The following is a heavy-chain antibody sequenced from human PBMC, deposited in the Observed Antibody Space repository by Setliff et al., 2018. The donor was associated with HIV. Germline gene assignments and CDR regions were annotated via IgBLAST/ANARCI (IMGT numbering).Heavy chain of an antibody. CDR3: TRDKGYAFDI. CDR1: GFTFSSYS. CDR2: IRTRDYGATT. J-gene: IGHJ3*02. V-gene: IGHV3-49*04. Sequence: GGSLRLSCAASGFTFSSYSMNWVRQAPGKGLEWVGFIRTRDYGATTEYAASVKDRFTVSRDDSKSIAYLHINSLKTEDTAVYYCTRDKGYAFDIWGQGTMVTVSS. D-gene: IGHD5-18*01.